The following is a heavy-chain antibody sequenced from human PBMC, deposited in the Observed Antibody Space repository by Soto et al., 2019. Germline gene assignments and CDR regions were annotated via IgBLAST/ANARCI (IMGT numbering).Heavy chain of an antibody. CDR2: INQDGSEK. CDR3: ARAGY. V-gene: IGHV3-7*05. J-gene: IGHJ4*02. Sequence: GSLSLSCAASGFTFSSDWMSWVRQAAGKGLEWVANINQDGSEKNYVESVKGRFTISRDNAKNSLYLQMNSLRAEDMAMYYCARAGYWGQGTPVTVSS. CDR1: GFTFSSDW.